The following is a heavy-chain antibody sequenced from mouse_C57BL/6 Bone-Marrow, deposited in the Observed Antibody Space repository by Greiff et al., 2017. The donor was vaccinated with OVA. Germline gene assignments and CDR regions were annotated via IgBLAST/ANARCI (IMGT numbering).Heavy chain of an antibody. CDR1: GFTFSSYA. J-gene: IGHJ3*01. V-gene: IGHV5-9-1*02. CDR3: TYYGSSWFAY. D-gene: IGHD1-1*01. Sequence: EVQGVESGGGLVQPGESLKLSCAASGFTFSSYAMSWVPQTPEKRLEWVAYISSGGDYIYYADTVKGRFTISRDNARNTLYLQMSSLKSEDTAMYYCTYYGSSWFAYWGQGTLVTVSA. CDR2: ISSGGDYI.